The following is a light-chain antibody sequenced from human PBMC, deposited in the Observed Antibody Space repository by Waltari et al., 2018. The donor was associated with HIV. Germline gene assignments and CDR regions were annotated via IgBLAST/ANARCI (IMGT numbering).Light chain of an antibody. CDR1: ISNIGSTS. J-gene: IGLJ3*02. CDR3: ATWDDTLSGPV. V-gene: IGLV1-44*01. CDR2: SNN. Sequence: QSVLTQPTSASGTPGQKITISCSGNISNIGSTSVNWYQQFSGAAPKLLIFSNNQHPSGVPARFSGSKSGSAASLAISGLHSDDEAIYHCATWDDTLSGPVFGGGTKLTVL.